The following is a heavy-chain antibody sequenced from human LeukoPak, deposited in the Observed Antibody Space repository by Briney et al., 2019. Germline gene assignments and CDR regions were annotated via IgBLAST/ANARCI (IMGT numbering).Heavy chain of an antibody. CDR2: INSSSSYI. J-gene: IGHJ6*03. D-gene: IGHD6-25*01. CDR3: ARDKVAAQRAAYYMDV. CDR1: GFTFSSYS. V-gene: IGHV3-21*01. Sequence: GGSLRLSCAASGFTFSSYSMNWVRQAPGQRLEWVSSINSSSSYIYYADSVKGRFTISRDNAKDSLYLQMNSLRAEDTAVYYCARDKVAAQRAAYYMDVWGKGTTVTVSS.